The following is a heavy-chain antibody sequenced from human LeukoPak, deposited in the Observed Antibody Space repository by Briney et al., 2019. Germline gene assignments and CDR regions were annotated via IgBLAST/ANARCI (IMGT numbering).Heavy chain of an antibody. V-gene: IGHV1-8*01. J-gene: IGHJ6*02. CDR1: GYTFTSYD. CDR3: SRGRHYGSNYDYYYGMDV. D-gene: IGHD3-16*01. Sequence: VASVKVSCKASGYTFTSYDINWVRQATGQGLEWMGWMNPNSGNTGYAQKFQGRVTMTRNTSISTAYMELSSLRSEDTAVYYCSRGRHYGSNYDYYYGMDVWGQGTTVTVSS. CDR2: MNPNSGNT.